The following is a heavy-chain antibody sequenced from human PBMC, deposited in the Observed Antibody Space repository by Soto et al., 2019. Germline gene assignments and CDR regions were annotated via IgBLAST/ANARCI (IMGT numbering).Heavy chain of an antibody. Sequence: GGSLRLSCAASGFTFSNYGMHWVRQAPGKGLEWVAVIRNDGSNEYYADSVKGRFTNSRDNPKHTLYLQMNSLRAEDTAVYYCAKGPAGGDTHRSADYWGQGALVTVSS. CDR1: GFTFSNYG. CDR2: IRNDGSNE. J-gene: IGHJ4*02. D-gene: IGHD3-16*01. V-gene: IGHV3-30*18. CDR3: AKGPAGGDTHRSADY.